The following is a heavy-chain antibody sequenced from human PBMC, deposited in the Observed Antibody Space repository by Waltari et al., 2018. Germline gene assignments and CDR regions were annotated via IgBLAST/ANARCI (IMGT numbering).Heavy chain of an antibody. CDR3: ARGGSSSSPNLNWFDP. J-gene: IGHJ5*02. CDR2: INAGNGNT. Sequence: QVQLVQSGAEVKKPGASVKVSCKASGYTFTSYAMHWVRQSPGQRLEWMGWINAGNGNTKYSQEFQGRVTITRDTSASTAYMELSSLRSEDMAVYYCARGGSSSSPNLNWFDPWGQGTLVTVSS. D-gene: IGHD6-6*01. CDR1: GYTFTSYA. V-gene: IGHV1-3*03.